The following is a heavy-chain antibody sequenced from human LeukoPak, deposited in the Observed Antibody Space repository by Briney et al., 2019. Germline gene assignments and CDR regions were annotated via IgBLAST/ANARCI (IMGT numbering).Heavy chain of an antibody. V-gene: IGHV1-69*04. J-gene: IGHJ6*02. CDR1: GGIFSSYT. CDR2: IIPILGIA. Sequence: SVKVSCKASGGIFSSYTISWVRQAPGQGLEWMGRIIPILGIANYAQKFQGRVTITADKSTSTAYMELSSLRSEDTAVYYCARDGYGDYSPRNYYYGMDVWGQGTTVTVSS. CDR3: ARDGYGDYSPRNYYYGMDV. D-gene: IGHD4-17*01.